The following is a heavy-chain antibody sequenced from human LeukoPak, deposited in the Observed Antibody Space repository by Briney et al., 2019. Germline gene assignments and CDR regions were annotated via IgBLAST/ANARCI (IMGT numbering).Heavy chain of an antibody. Sequence: PSETLSLTCTVSGGSISSGSYYWSWIRQPAGKGLEWIGRIYTSGSTNYNPSLKSRVTISVDTSKNQFSLKLSSVTAADTAVYYCARGPITMIVVAARDWYFDLWGRGTLVTVSS. CDR3: ARGPITMIVVAARDWYFDL. D-gene: IGHD3-22*01. J-gene: IGHJ2*01. V-gene: IGHV4-61*02. CDR2: IYTSGST. CDR1: GGSISSGSYY.